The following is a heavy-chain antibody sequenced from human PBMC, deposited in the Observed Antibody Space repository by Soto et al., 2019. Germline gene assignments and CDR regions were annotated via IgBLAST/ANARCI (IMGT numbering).Heavy chain of an antibody. CDR1: GFAFSGYW. Sequence: EVQLVESGGDLVQPGGSLRLSCAASGFAFSGYWMSWVRQAPGKGLEGVANIKQDGSEKYYVDSVKGRFTISRDNAKNSLYLQMNSLRVEDTAVYYCARATSVDAYWGQGTLVTASS. CDR2: IKQDGSEK. J-gene: IGHJ4*02. V-gene: IGHV3-7*01. CDR3: ARATSVDAY. D-gene: IGHD5-12*01.